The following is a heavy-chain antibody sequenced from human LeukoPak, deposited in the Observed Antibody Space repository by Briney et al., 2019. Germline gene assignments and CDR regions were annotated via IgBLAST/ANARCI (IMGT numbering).Heavy chain of an antibody. D-gene: IGHD3-9*01. V-gene: IGHV4-61*02. Sequence: SQTLSLTCTVSGGSISSGSYYWSWIRQPAGKGPEWIGRIYTSGSTNYNPSLKSRVTISVDTSKNQFSLKLSSVTAADTAVYYCAMSDILTGYYPAFYWGQGTLVTVSS. CDR1: GGSISSGSYY. CDR3: AMSDILTGYYPAFY. J-gene: IGHJ4*02. CDR2: IYTSGST.